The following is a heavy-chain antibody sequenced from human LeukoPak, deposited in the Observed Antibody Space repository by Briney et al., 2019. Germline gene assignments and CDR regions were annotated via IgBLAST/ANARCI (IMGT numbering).Heavy chain of an antibody. D-gene: IGHD1-26*01. J-gene: IGHJ4*02. CDR2: INPNSGGT. V-gene: IGHV1-2*02. CDR3: ARTTWELLLGLDY. CDR1: GYTFTGYY. Sequence: GASVKVSCKASGYTFTGYYMHWVRQAPGQGLEWMGWINPNSGGTNYAQKFQGRVTMTRDTSISTAYTELSRLRSDDTAVYYCARTTWELLLGLDYWGQGTLVTVSS.